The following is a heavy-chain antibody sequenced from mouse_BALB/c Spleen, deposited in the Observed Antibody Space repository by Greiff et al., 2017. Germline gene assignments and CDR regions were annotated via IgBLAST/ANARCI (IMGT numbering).Heavy chain of an antibody. V-gene: IGHV3-6*02. D-gene: IGHD2-2*01. CDR3: ASGYDWFAY. Sequence: EVQLQQSGPGLVKPSQSLSLTCSVTGYSITSGYYWIWIRQFPGNKLEWMGYISYDGSNNYNPSLKNRISITRDTSKNQFFLKLNSVTTEDTATYYCASGYDWFAYWGQGTLVTVSA. J-gene: IGHJ3*01. CDR2: ISYDGSN. CDR1: GYSITSGYY.